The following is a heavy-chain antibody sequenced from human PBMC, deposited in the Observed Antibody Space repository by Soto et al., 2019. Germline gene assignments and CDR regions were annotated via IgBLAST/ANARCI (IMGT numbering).Heavy chain of an antibody. Sequence: QVQLVESGGGVVQPGRSLRLSSAASGFTFSSYAMHWVRQAPGKGLEWVAVISYDGSNKYYADSVKGRFTISRDNSKNTLDLQMNSLRAEDTAVYYCARDGYDSSGHLLNPFDYCGQGTLGTVSS. V-gene: IGHV3-30*14. CDR3: ARDGYDSSGHLLNPFDY. J-gene: IGHJ4*02. D-gene: IGHD3-22*01. CDR2: ISYDGSNK. CDR1: GFTFSSYA.